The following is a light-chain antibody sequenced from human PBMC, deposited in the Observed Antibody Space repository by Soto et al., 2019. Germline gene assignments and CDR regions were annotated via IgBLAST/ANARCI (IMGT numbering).Light chain of an antibody. V-gene: IGKV3-15*01. J-gene: IGKJ3*01. CDR1: QSLRSN. Sequence: EIVMTPSAATLSLSPVDRVTLSCRASQSLRSNSAWYQQKPGQTPRLLIYGSSTRAAGIPARFSGSGSGTDFTLTISSLQSEDFAVYYCQQYNNWPTFSFGPGTKVEIK. CDR3: QQYNNWPTFS. CDR2: GSS.